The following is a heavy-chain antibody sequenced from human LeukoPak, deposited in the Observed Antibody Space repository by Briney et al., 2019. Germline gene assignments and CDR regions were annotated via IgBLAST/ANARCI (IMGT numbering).Heavy chain of an antibody. CDR3: ARLRIAVAGTPNWFDP. Sequence: SGTLSLTCAVSGGSISSTHWWNWVRQPPGKGLEWVGEISHSGSTNYNPSLKSRVTISVDKSENQFSLKLSSVTAADTAVYYCARLRIAVAGTPNWFDPWGQGTLVTVSS. CDR2: ISHSGST. J-gene: IGHJ5*02. CDR1: GGSISSTHW. D-gene: IGHD6-19*01. V-gene: IGHV4-4*02.